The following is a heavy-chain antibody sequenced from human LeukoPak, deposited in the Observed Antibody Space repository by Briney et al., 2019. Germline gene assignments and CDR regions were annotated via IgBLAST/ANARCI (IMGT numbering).Heavy chain of an antibody. Sequence: GESLKISCKGSEYSFTNYWIGWVRQMPGKGLEWMGIIYPGDSDTRYSPSFQGQVTISADKSISTAYLQWGSLKASDTAMYYCARRPNPDYWYFDLWGRGTLVTVSS. J-gene: IGHJ2*01. V-gene: IGHV5-51*01. CDR3: ARRPNPDYWYFDL. CDR1: EYSFTNYW. CDR2: IYPGDSDT.